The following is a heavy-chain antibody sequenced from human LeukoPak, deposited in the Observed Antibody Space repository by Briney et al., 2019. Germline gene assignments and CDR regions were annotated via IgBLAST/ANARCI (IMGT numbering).Heavy chain of an antibody. Sequence: ASVKVSCKVSGYTLTELSMHWVRQAPGKGLEWMGGFDPEDGETIYAQKFQGRVTMTEDTSTDTAYMELSSLRAEDTAVYYCARDRRPRDSPPPYYYYNMDVWGQGTTVTVSS. CDR1: GYTLTELS. J-gene: IGHJ6*02. V-gene: IGHV1-24*01. CDR2: FDPEDGET. D-gene: IGHD5-24*01. CDR3: ARDRRPRDSPPPYYYYNMDV.